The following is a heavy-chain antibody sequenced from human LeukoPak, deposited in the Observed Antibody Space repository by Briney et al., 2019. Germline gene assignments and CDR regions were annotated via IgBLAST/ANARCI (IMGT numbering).Heavy chain of an antibody. CDR2: ISYSGT. D-gene: IGHD1-26*01. CDR1: VGSISISNYY. J-gene: IGHJ4*02. Sequence: SETLSLTCTVSVGSISISNYYWGSIRQPPGRGLEWIGSISYSGTYYNPSLKSRLTISVDTSKNHFSLNLRSVTAADTAVYYCARRTSNPVGAIDYWGQGTLVTVSS. V-gene: IGHV4-39*01. CDR3: ARRTSNPVGAIDY.